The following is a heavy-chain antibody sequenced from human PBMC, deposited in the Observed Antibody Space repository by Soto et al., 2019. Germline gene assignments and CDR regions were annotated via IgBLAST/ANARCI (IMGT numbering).Heavy chain of an antibody. CDR2: IIPIFGTA. J-gene: IGHJ6*02. D-gene: IGHD6-13*01. CDR1: GGTFSSYA. Sequence: QVQLVQSGAEVKKPGSSVKVSCKASGGTFSSYAISWVRQAPGQGLEWMGGIIPIFGTANYAQKFQGRVTITADESKSTAYMELRSLRSEDTAVDYCARGGIAAAGTFYYYYGMDVWGQGTTVTVSS. CDR3: ARGGIAAAGTFYYYYGMDV. V-gene: IGHV1-69*01.